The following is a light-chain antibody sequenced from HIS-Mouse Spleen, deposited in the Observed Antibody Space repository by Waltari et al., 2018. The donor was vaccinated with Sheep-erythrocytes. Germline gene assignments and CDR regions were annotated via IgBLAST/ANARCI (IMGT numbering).Light chain of an antibody. J-gene: IGLJ3*02. V-gene: IGLV2-23*01. CDR1: SSDVGSYNL. CDR3: CSYAGSSTPWV. Sequence: QSALTQPASGSGSPGQSITISCTGTSSDVGSYNLVSWYQHHPGKAPKLTIYEGSKRPSGVSNRFSGSKSGNTASLTISGLQAEDEADYYCCSYAGSSTPWVFGGGTKLTVL. CDR2: EGS.